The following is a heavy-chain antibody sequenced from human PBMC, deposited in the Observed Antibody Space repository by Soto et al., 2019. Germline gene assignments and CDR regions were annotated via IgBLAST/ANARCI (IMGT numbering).Heavy chain of an antibody. Sequence: PGGSLRLSCAASGFTFNNYGMRWVRQAPGKCLEWVAVIWNDGNGYYYANSVKGRFTISRDNSKNTLYLQMSSLRVEDTAVYYCARRQISPPTRGAASARGGMDVWGQGTTVTVSS. D-gene: IGHD6-13*01. J-gene: IGHJ6*02. CDR2: IWNDGNGY. CDR3: ARRQISPPTRGAASARGGMDV. V-gene: IGHV3-33*01. CDR1: GFTFNNYG.